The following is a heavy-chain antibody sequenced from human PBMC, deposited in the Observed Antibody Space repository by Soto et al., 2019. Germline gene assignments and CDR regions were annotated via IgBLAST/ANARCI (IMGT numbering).Heavy chain of an antibody. D-gene: IGHD3-10*01. CDR3: ATMKGGSQYYYYGMDV. CDR2: INAGNGNT. J-gene: IGHJ6*02. Sequence: GASVKVSCKASGYTFTSYAMHWVRQAPGQRLEWMGWINAGNGNTKYPQKFQGRVTITADESTSTAYMELSSLRSDDTAVYYCATMKGGSQYYYYGMDVWGQGTTVTVSS. V-gene: IGHV1-3*01. CDR1: GYTFTSYA.